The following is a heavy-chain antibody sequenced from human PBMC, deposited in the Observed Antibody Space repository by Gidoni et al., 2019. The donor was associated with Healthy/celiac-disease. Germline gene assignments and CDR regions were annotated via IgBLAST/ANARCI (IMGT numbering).Heavy chain of an antibody. CDR1: GGTFSSYA. J-gene: IGHJ4*02. V-gene: IGHV1-69*01. D-gene: IGHD3-22*01. Sequence: QVQLVQSGAEVKKPGSSVKVSCKASGGTFSSYAISWVRQAPGQGLEWMGGIIPIVGTANYAQKFQGRVTITADESTSTAYMELSSLRSEDTAVYYCARGGRYYDSSGYYKFDYWGQGTLVTVSS. CDR3: ARGGRYYDSSGYYKFDY. CDR2: IIPIVGTA.